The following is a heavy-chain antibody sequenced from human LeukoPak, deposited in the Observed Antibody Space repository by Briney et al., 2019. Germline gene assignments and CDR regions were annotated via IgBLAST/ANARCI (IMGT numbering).Heavy chain of an antibody. D-gene: IGHD5-18*01. CDR1: GGTFSSYA. J-gene: IGHJ4*02. CDR2: IIPIFGTA. Sequence: SVKVSCKASGGTFSSYAISWVRQAPGQGLEWMGRIIPIFGTANYAQKFQGRVTITTDESTSTAYMELSSLRSEDTAVYYCATMQLWVGGPSDYWGQGTLVTVSS. V-gene: IGHV1-69*05. CDR3: ATMQLWVGGPSDY.